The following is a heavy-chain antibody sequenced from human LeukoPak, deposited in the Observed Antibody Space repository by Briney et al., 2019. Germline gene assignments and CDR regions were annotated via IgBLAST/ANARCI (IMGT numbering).Heavy chain of an antibody. CDR2: IYHSGST. CDR1: GGSISSSNW. CDR3: ASKVNDFWSGYYIFLDY. V-gene: IGHV4-4*02. D-gene: IGHD3-3*01. J-gene: IGHJ4*02. Sequence: PSETLSLTCAVSGGSISSSNWWSWVRQPPGKGLEWLGEIYHSGSTNCNPSLKSRVTISVDKSKNQFSLKLSSVTAADTAVYYCASKVNDFWSGYYIFLDYWGQGTLVTVSS.